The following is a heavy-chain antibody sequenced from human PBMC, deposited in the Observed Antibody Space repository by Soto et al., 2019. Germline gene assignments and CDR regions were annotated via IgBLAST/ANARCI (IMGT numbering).Heavy chain of an antibody. CDR1: GGSISNYY. CDR2: VSSTGSS. J-gene: IGHJ5*02. D-gene: IGHD6-13*01. Sequence: PSETLSLTCPVSGGSISNYYWSWIRQSAEKRLEWIGRVSSTGSSYYNPSLKSRVTISVDTSKNQVSLNLTSVTAADTAVYYCARGVPAAGTDWFDPWGQGTLVTVSS. V-gene: IGHV4-4*07. CDR3: ARGVPAAGTDWFDP.